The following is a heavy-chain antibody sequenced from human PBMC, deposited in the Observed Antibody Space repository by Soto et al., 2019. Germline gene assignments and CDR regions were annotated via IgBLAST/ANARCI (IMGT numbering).Heavy chain of an antibody. Sequence: PSQTLSLTCAISGDSVSSNSAAWNWIRQSPSRGLEWLGRTYYRSKWYNDYAVSVKSRITINPDTSKNQFSLQLNSVTPEDTAVYYCARDLRYCSSTSCHHDAFDIWGQGTMVTVSS. V-gene: IGHV6-1*01. CDR2: TYYRSKWYN. J-gene: IGHJ3*02. CDR3: ARDLRYCSSTSCHHDAFDI. CDR1: GDSVSSNSAA. D-gene: IGHD2-2*01.